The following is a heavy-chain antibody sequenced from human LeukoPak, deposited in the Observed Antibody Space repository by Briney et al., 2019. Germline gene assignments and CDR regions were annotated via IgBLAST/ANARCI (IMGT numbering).Heavy chain of an antibody. J-gene: IGHJ6*02. CDR3: ARLDEYRSSSRYYGMDV. D-gene: IGHD6-6*01. CDR1: GGTFISYA. CDR2: IIPIFGTA. Sequence: VKVSCKASGGTFISYAISWVRQAPGQGLEWMGGIIPIFGTANYAQKFQGRVTIIADESTSTAYMELSSLRSEDTAVYYCARLDEYRSSSRYYGMDVWGQGTTVTVSS. V-gene: IGHV1-69*13.